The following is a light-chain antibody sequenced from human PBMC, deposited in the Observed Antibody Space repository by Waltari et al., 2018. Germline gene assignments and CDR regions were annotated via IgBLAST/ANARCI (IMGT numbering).Light chain of an antibody. V-gene: IGKV3-20*01. Sequence: EIVLTQSPGTLSLSPGERATLSCRASQTFRSNYLAWYRQKPGQAPRFLIYGVSTRASGIPDRFSGSGSGTDFTLTISRLEPEDFAVYYCQHYDSRPFTFGPGTKVDLK. CDR1: QTFRSNY. J-gene: IGKJ3*01. CDR2: GVS. CDR3: QHYDSRPFT.